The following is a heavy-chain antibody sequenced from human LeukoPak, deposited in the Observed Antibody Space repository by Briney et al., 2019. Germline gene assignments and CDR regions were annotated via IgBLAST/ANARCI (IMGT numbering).Heavy chain of an antibody. CDR1: GGSISSYY. Sequence: SETLSLTCTVSGGSISSYYWSWIRQPPGKGLEWIGYIYYSGSTNYNPSLKSRVTISVDTSKNQFSLKLSSVTAADTAVYYCARAEYYDFWGGYPGDAFDIWGQGTMVTVSS. CDR3: ARAEYYDFWGGYPGDAFDI. CDR2: IYYSGST. J-gene: IGHJ3*02. V-gene: IGHV4-59*01. D-gene: IGHD3-3*01.